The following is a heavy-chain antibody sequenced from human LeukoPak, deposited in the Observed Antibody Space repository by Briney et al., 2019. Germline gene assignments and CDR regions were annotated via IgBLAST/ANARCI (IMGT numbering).Heavy chain of an antibody. CDR2: INHSGST. J-gene: IGHJ5*02. CDR3: ARGYGSGSYYPWFDP. CDR1: GGSFSGYY. V-gene: IGHV4-34*01. Sequence: SETLSLTCAVYGGSFSGYYWSWIRQPPGKGLEWIGEINHSGSTNYNPSLKSRVTISVDTSKNQLSLKLSSVTAADTAVYYCARGYGSGSYYPWFDPWGQGTLVTVSS. D-gene: IGHD3-10*01.